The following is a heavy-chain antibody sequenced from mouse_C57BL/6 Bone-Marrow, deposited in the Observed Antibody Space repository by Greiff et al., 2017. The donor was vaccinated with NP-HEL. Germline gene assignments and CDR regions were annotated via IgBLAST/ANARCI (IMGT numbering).Heavy chain of an antibody. V-gene: IGHV1-63*01. J-gene: IGHJ2*01. Sequence: LVESGAELVRPGTSVKMSCKASGYTFTNYWIGWAKQRPGHGLEWIGDIYPGGGYTNYNEKFKGKATLTADKSSSTAYMQFSSLTSEDSAIYYCARLRGGVDYWGQGTTLTVSS. CDR2: IYPGGGYT. CDR3: ARLRGGVDY. CDR1: GYTFTNYW.